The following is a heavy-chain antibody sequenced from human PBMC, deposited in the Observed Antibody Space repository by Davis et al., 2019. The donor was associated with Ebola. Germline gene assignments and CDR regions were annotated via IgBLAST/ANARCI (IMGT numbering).Heavy chain of an antibody. V-gene: IGHV3-7*01. J-gene: IGHJ4*02. CDR2: IKQDGSEK. Sequence: GESLKISCAASGFTFSDYYMSWIRQAPGKGLEWVANIKQDGSEKYYVDSVKGRFTISRDNAKNSLYLQMNSLRAEDTAVYYCASYSYRGPRGGHPPVSYFDYWGQGTLVTVSS. CDR3: ASYSYRGPRGGHPPVSYFDY. D-gene: IGHD5-18*01. CDR1: GFTFSDYY.